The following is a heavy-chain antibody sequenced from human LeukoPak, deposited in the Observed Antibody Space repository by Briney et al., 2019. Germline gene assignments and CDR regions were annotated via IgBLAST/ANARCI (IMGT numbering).Heavy chain of an antibody. CDR2: INPKSGDP. CDR3: ATDVETGS. D-gene: IGHD2-21*02. V-gene: IGHV1-2*02. Sequence: ASVKVSCKASGYTFIDDYIYWLRQAPGQGPEYMGWINPKSGDPRFVEKFRGRVTLTRDTSIRTTYLELKRLRCDDTAVYYCATDVETGSWGQGTLVTVSS. J-gene: IGHJ5*02. CDR1: GYTFIDDY.